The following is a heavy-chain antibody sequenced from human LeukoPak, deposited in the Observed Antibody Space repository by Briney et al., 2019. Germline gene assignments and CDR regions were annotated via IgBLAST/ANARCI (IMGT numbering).Heavy chain of an antibody. V-gene: IGHV3-30*04. Sequence: GGSLRLSCAASSFTFSSYAMHWVRQAPGKGLEWVAVISYDGSDKFYADSVKGRFTISRDNSKNTLYLQMNSLRAEDTAVYYCAKDSRVNYYDSSGYVDYWGQGTLVTVSS. CDR3: AKDSRVNYYDSSGYVDY. J-gene: IGHJ4*02. CDR1: SFTFSSYA. D-gene: IGHD3-22*01. CDR2: ISYDGSDK.